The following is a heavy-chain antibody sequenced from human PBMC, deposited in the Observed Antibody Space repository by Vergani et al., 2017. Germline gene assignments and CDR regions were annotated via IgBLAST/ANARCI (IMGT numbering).Heavy chain of an antibody. V-gene: IGHV4-34*01. CDR3: ARGELELLPRGFDP. Sequence: QVQLQQWGAGLLKPSETLSLTCAVYGGSFSGYYWSWIRQPPGKGLEWIGEINHSGSTNYNPSLKSRVTISVDTSKNQFSLKLSSVTAADTAVYYCARGELELLPRGFDPWGQGTLVTVSS. CDR1: GGSFSGYY. D-gene: IGHD1-7*01. CDR2: INHSGST. J-gene: IGHJ5*02.